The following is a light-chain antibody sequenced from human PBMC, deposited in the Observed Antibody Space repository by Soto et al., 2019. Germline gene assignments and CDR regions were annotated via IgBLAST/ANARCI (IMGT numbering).Light chain of an antibody. CDR1: TIDVGRYNY. Sequence: QSALTQPASVSWSPGQSITISCTGTTIDVGRYNYVSWHQQHPGKAPQLLIFDVSNRPSGVSDRFSGSKSGNTASLTISGLQAEDEADYYCNSYTTGTTWVFGGGTKLTVL. CDR2: DVS. CDR3: NSYTTGTTWV. V-gene: IGLV2-14*01. J-gene: IGLJ3*02.